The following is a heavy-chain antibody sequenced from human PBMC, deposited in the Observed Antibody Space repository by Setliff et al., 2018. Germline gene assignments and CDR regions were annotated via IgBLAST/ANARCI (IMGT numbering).Heavy chain of an antibody. V-gene: IGHV4-59*01. Sequence: SETLSLTCSVSGGFFTGFYWSWLRQSPGKGPEWIGYVHYSGSTLYTPSLKSRVTISLDTSKNQINLSLSSLTAADTAVYYCARHRGASFDSWGQGVLGTVSS. J-gene: IGHJ4*02. CDR1: GGFFTGFY. CDR3: ARHRGASFDS. D-gene: IGHD3-10*01. CDR2: VHYSGST.